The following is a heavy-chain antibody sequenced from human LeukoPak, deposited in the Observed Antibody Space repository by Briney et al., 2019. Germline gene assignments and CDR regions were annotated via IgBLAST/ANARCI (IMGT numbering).Heavy chain of an antibody. CDR1: GVTVSSNY. V-gene: IGHV3-53*01. CDR2: IYSGGST. J-gene: IGHJ3*02. CDR3: AREARERHDAFDI. Sequence: PGGSLRLSCAASGVTVSSNYMSWVRQAPGEGLEWVSVIYSGGSTYYADSVKGRFTISRDNSKNTLYLQMNSLRAEDTAVYYCAREARERHDAFDIWGQGTMVTVSS.